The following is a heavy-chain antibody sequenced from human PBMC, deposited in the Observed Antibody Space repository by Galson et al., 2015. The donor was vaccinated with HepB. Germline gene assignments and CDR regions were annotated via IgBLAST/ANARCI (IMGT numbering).Heavy chain of an antibody. CDR1: GFSFTRYA. Sequence: SLRLSCAASGFSFTRYAMTWVRQAPGKGLAWVSSITSSGGNSYYTDSVKGRFTVSRYNSKNTLLLQLNSLRAEDTAMYFCAKDGIMVANNPYHFHYWGQGTLVTVSS. CDR2: ITSSGGNS. V-gene: IGHV3-23*01. D-gene: IGHD2-15*01. J-gene: IGHJ4*02. CDR3: AKDGIMVANNPYHFHY.